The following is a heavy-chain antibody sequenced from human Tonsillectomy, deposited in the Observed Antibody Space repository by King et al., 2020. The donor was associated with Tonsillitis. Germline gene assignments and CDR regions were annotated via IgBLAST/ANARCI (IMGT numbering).Heavy chain of an antibody. CDR2: INPNSGGT. CDR1: GYTFTGYY. Sequence: VQLVESGAEVKKPGASVKVSCKASGYTFTGYYMHWVRQAPGQGLEWMGWINPNSGGTNYAQKFQGRVTMTRDTSISTAYMELSRLRSDDTAVYYCARDLNSGSNSGMDVWGQGSTVTVSS. J-gene: IGHJ6*02. V-gene: IGHV1-2*02. D-gene: IGHD3-10*01. CDR3: ARDLNSGSNSGMDV.